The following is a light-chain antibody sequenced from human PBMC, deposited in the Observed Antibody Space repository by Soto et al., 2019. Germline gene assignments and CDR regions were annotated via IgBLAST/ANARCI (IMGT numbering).Light chain of an antibody. CDR2: DVT. CDR3: CSYTGTLYV. J-gene: IGLJ1*01. Sequence: QSALTQPRSVSGSPGQSVTISCSGSDTDVGGYNYVTWYQHLPGKAPQLIIYDVTQRPSGVPDRFSGSKSGNTASLTISGLQAEDEADYYCCSYTGTLYVFGSGTKVTVL. CDR1: DTDVGGYNY. V-gene: IGLV2-11*01.